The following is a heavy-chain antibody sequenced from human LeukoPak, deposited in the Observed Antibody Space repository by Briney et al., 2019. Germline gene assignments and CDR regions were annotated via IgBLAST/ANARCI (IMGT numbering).Heavy chain of an antibody. CDR1: SGSSSSYY. V-gene: IGHV4-4*09. CDR2: THTSGST. CDR3: ARPGQSSWWVYFNY. Sequence: KTSETLSLTCTVSSGSSSSYYWTWIRQPPGKGLEWIGYTHTSGSTNYNPSLKSRVTMSVDTSKNQFSLQLSSVTAADTAVYYCARPGQSSWWVYFNYWGQGTLVTVSS. J-gene: IGHJ4*02. D-gene: IGHD2-15*01.